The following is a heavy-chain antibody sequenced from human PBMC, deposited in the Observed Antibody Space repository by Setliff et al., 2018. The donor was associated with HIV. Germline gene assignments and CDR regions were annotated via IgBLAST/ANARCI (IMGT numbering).Heavy chain of an antibody. J-gene: IGHJ5*02. V-gene: IGHV4-61*02. CDR1: GGSISSGSYY. CDR2: IYTTGIT. D-gene: IGHD1-1*01. CDR3: ARHWYSSPVTT. Sequence: LSLTCTVSGGSISSGSYYWSWIRQPAGKGLEWIGRIYTTGITNYIPSLKSRVTISLDTSKNQFSLKLTSVTVADTAVYFCARHWYSSPVTTWGQGTLVTVSS.